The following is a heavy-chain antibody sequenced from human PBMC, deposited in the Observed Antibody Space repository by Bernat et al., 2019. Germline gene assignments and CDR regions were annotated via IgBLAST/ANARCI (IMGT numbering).Heavy chain of an antibody. CDR3: ASPNLYRFDY. J-gene: IGHJ4*02. Sequence: VHLQVSCPGLLKPSESLSLTFSFSGVFVTTDSCSLFLQPPGKVLEWIGSSFYGGTTAYNSSLKSRVTISVDTSSNQFSLEMTSVTAADTAVYYCASPNLYRFDYWGQGILVTVSS. CDR2: SFYGGTT. V-gene: IGHV4-59*08. CDR1: GVFVTTDS. D-gene: IGHD2-2*02.